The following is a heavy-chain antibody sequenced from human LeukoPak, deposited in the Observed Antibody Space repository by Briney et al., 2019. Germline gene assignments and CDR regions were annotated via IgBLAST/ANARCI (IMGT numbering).Heavy chain of an antibody. CDR1: GGTFSSYA. CDR3: ASYSSSWFDAFDI. CDR2: IIPIFGTA. D-gene: IGHD6-13*01. J-gene: IGHJ3*02. V-gene: IGHV1-69*13. Sequence: SVKVSCKASGGTFSSYAISWVRQAPGQGLEWMGGIIPIFGTANYAQKFQGRVTITADESTSTAYMELSSLRSEDTAVYYCASYSSSWFDAFDIWGQGTMVTVSS.